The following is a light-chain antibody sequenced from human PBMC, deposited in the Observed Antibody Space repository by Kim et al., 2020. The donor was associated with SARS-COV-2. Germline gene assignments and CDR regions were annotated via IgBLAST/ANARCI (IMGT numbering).Light chain of an antibody. Sequence: QPVLTQSSSASASLGSSVKLTCTLSSGHSSYIIAWHQQQPGKAPRYLMKVEGSGSYNKGSGVPDRFSGSSSGADRYLTISNLQSEDGAYYYCETWDSNTPWVFGGGTQLTVL. J-gene: IGLJ3*02. CDR3: ETWDSNTPWV. CDR2: VEGSGSY. CDR1: SGHSSYI. V-gene: IGLV4-60*03.